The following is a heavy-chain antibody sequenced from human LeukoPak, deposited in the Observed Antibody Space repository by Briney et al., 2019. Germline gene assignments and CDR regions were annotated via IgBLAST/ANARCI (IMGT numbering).Heavy chain of an antibody. J-gene: IGHJ3*02. CDR1: GYTFTSYG. D-gene: IGHD3-10*01. Sequence: ASVKVSCKASGYTFTSYGISSVRQAPGHGLEWMGWISDYNANTNYAQKVQGRVTMTTDTSTSTAYMELRSLRSDDTAVYYCARDSLPGGLDAFDIWGQGTMVTVSS. CDR3: ARDSLPGGLDAFDI. V-gene: IGHV1-18*01. CDR2: ISDYNANT.